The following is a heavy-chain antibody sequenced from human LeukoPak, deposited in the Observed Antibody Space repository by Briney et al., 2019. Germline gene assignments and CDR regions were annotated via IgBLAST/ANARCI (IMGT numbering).Heavy chain of an antibody. CDR3: ARHESVGDNY. CDR2: IYPRDSDT. D-gene: IGHD3-10*01. V-gene: IGHV5-51*01. Sequence: GGSLKISCQGSGSSFNTYWIGWVRQMPGKGLEWMGIIYPRDSDTRYNPSFQGQVTISADKSISTAYLQWNSLKASDTAIYYCARHESVGDNYWGQGTQVTVSS. J-gene: IGHJ4*02. CDR1: GSSFNTYW.